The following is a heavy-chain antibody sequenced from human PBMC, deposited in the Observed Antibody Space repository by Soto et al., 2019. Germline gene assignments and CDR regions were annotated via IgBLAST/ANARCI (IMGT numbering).Heavy chain of an antibody. CDR3: ARQRLWGTSGYYYFEN. CDR2: IYPCDSDT. V-gene: IGHV5-51*01. D-gene: IGHD3-22*01. Sequence: GESLKISGKGSGYSFTSYWIGWVRQLPGKGLEWMWIIYPCDSDTRYSPSFQGQVTISADKSISTAYLQWSSLKASDTAMYYCARQRLWGTSGYYYFENWGQGTLVAVSS. CDR1: GYSFTSYW. J-gene: IGHJ4*02.